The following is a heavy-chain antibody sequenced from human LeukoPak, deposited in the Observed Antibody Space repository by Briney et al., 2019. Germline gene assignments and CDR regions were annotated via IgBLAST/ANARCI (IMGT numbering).Heavy chain of an antibody. V-gene: IGHV3-48*03. J-gene: IGHJ5*02. CDR3: ARVGAPAARRGWFDP. Sequence: GGSLRLSCAASGFTFSSYEMNWVRQAPGKGLEWVSYISSSGSTIYYADSVKGRFTISRDNAKNSLYLQMNSLRAEDTAVYYCARVGAPAARRGWFDPWGQGTLVTVSS. D-gene: IGHD2-2*01. CDR1: GFTFSSYE. CDR2: ISSSGSTI.